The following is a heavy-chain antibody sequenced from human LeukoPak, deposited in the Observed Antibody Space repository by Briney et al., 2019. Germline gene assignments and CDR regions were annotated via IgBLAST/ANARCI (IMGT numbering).Heavy chain of an antibody. Sequence: GGSLRLSCPASGFTFSNYGMSWVRQAPGKGLEWVSVIKGSGAGTYYADSVKGRFTISRDNSKNTLYLQVNSLRAEDTAVYYCARDGLPTYYDFWSGYHYFDYWGQGTLVTVSS. J-gene: IGHJ4*02. CDR2: IKGSGAGT. CDR1: GFTFSNYG. V-gene: IGHV3-23*01. D-gene: IGHD3-3*01. CDR3: ARDGLPTYYDFWSGYHYFDY.